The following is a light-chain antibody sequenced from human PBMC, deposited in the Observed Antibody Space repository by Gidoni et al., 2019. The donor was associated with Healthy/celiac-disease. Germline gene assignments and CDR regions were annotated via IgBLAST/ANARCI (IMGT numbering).Light chain of an antibody. CDR3: QQDYNLPCS. CDR1: QSVSSSY. J-gene: IGKJ2*04. CDR2: GAS. V-gene: IGKV3D-7*01. Sequence: EIVMTQSPATLSLSPGERATLSCRASQSVSSSYLSWYQQKPGQAPRLLIYGASTRATGIPARFSGSGSGTDFTLTISSLQPEDFAVYYCQQDYNLPCSFXQXTKLEIK.